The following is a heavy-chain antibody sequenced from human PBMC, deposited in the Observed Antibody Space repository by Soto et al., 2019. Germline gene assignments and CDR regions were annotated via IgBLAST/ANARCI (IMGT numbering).Heavy chain of an antibody. J-gene: IGHJ4*02. CDR2: INTDGSST. V-gene: IGHV3-74*01. Sequence: GESLKISCAASGFTFSRYWMHWVRQAPGKGLVWVARINTDGSSTIYADSVKGRFTISRDNAQNTVYLQMNSLRTEDTAVYYCTRGVGVAVAGTLDYWGQGTPVTVSS. CDR3: TRGVGVAVAGTLDY. CDR1: GFTFSRYW. D-gene: IGHD6-19*01.